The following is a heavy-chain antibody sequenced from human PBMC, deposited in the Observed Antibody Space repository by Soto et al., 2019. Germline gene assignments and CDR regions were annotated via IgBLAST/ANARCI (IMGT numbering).Heavy chain of an antibody. CDR3: AREGGSGGDYYYGMDV. CDR1: GGSISSGDYY. V-gene: IGHV4-30-4*01. D-gene: IGHD3-10*01. J-gene: IGHJ6*02. Sequence: SETLSLTCTVSGGSISSGDYYWSWIRQPPGKGPEWIGYIYYSGSTYYNPSLKSRVTISVDTCKNQFSLKLSSVTAVDTAVYYCAREGGSGGDYYYGMDVWGQGTTVTVSS. CDR2: IYYSGST.